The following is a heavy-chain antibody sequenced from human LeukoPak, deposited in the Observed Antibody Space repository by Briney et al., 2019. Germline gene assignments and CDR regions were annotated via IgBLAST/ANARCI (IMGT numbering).Heavy chain of an antibody. D-gene: IGHD2-15*01. CDR1: GFTFSSYS. J-gene: IGHJ4*02. CDR3: ARAPGRNFFDY. V-gene: IGHV3-21*01. CDR2: ISSSSSYI. Sequence: GGSLRLSCAASGFTFSSYSMNWVRQAPGKGLEWVSSISSSSSYIYYADSVKGRFTTSRDNAKNSLYLQMNSLRAEDTAVYYCARAPGRNFFDYWGQGTLVTVSS.